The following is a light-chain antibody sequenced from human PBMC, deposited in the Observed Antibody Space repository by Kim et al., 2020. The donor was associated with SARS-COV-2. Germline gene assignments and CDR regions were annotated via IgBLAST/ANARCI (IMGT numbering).Light chain of an antibody. J-gene: IGLJ3*02. CDR1: SLGSYY. V-gene: IGLV3-19*01. CDR3: YSRDDSGNHWV. Sequence: ALGQTVRITSHRDSLGSYYASWYQQQPGQAPVLVIYGNNNRPSGIPDRFSGSSSGTTASLTITGAQAEDEADYYCYSRDDSGNHWVFGGGTKLTVL. CDR2: GNN.